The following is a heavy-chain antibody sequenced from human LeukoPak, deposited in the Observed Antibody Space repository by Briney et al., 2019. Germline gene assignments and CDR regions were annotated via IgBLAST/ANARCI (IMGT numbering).Heavy chain of an antibody. CDR3: ARVDSFCSGEGCYYYYGMDV. Sequence: GGSLRLSCVASGFTFNTYGIHWVRQAPGKGLEWVAVKGRFTVSRDNSKNTLYLQMNSLRAEDTAVYYCARVDSFCSGEGCYYYYGMDVWGQGTTVTASS. J-gene: IGHJ6*02. V-gene: IGHV3-33*01. D-gene: IGHD2-15*01. CDR1: GFTFNTYG.